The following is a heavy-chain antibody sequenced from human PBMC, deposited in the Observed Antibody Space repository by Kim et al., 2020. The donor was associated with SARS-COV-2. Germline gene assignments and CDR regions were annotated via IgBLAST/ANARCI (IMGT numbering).Heavy chain of an antibody. D-gene: IGHD1-1*01. CDR2: IGTAGDT. CDR1: GFTFSSYD. J-gene: IGHJ6*03. CDR3: ARRGNVGGGDV. V-gene: IGHV3-13*01. Sequence: GGSLRLSCAASGFTFSSYDMHWVRQATGKGLEWVSAIGTAGDTYYPGSVKGRFTISREKPKNSWYLQMKSLRAGETAGVYCARRGNVGGGDVWGKGTTVT.